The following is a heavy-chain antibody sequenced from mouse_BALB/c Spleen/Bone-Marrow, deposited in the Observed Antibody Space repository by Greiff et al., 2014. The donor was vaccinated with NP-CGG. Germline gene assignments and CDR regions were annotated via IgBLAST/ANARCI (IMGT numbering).Heavy chain of an antibody. V-gene: IGHV5-6-3*01. Sequence: EVQVVESGGGLVQPGGSLKLPCAASGFTFGNYAMSWVRQTPDKRLELVATINSNGGSTYYPDSVKGRFTISRDNARNTLYLQMSSLKSEDTAMYYCARVAYYNVYFDYWGQGTTLTVSP. CDR1: GFTFGNYA. CDR2: INSNGGST. CDR3: ARVAYYNVYFDY. J-gene: IGHJ2*01. D-gene: IGHD2-12*01.